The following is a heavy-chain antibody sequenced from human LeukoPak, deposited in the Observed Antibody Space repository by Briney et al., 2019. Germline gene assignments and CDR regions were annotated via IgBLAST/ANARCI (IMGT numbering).Heavy chain of an antibody. J-gene: IGHJ4*02. D-gene: IGHD3-10*01. V-gene: IGHV3-30*02. CDR3: AKHLGSGSYPDY. Sequence: PGGSLRLSCAASGFTFSSYGMHWVRQAPGKGLEWVAFIRYDGSNKYYADSVKGRFTISRDNSKNTLYLQVSSLRAEDTAVYYCAKHLGSGSYPDYWGQGGLVTVSS. CDR2: IRYDGSNK. CDR1: GFTFSSYG.